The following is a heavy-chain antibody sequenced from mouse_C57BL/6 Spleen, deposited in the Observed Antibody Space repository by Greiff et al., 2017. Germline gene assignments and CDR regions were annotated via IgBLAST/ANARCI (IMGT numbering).Heavy chain of an antibody. CDR1: GYTFTSYW. J-gene: IGHJ4*01. D-gene: IGHD2-4*01. V-gene: IGHV1-7*01. CDR2: INPSSGYT. Sequence: QVQLQQSGAELAKPGASVKLSCKASGYTFTSYWMHWVKQRPGQGLEWIGYINPSSGYTKYNQKFKDKATLTADKSSSTAYMQLSSLTYDDSAVYYCAPIYYDYPYAMDYWGQGTSVTVSS. CDR3: APIYYDYPYAMDY.